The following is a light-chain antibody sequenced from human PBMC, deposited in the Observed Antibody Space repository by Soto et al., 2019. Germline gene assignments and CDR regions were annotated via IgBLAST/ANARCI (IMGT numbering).Light chain of an antibody. Sequence: DIVMTQSPDSLAVSLGERATINCKSSQSVLYSSNNKNYLAWYQQNPGQPPKLLIYWASTRESGVPDRFSGSGSGTDFTLTSNRLQAKDVAVYYCQQYFNTPFTFGPGTKVYIK. CDR2: WAS. CDR1: QSVLYSSNNKNY. CDR3: QQYFNTPFT. J-gene: IGKJ3*01. V-gene: IGKV4-1*01.